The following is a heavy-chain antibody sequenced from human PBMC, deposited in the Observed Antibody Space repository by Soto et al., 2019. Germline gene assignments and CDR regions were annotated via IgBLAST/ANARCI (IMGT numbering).Heavy chain of an antibody. CDR3: ARGDYYESSGYFPGGMDV. D-gene: IGHD3-22*01. Sequence: SETLSLTCTVSGDSISSGDYYWSWIRQPPGKGLEWIGYIYYSGSTYYNPSLKSRVTISVDTSKNQFSLKLSSVTAADTAVYYCARGDYYESSGYFPGGMDVWGQGTTVTVSS. CDR2: IYYSGST. J-gene: IGHJ6*02. CDR1: GDSISSGDYY. V-gene: IGHV4-30-4*01.